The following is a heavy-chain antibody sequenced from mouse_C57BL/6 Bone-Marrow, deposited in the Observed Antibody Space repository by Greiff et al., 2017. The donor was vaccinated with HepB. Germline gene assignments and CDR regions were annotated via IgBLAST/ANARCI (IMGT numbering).Heavy chain of an antibody. Sequence: DVHLVESGGGLVQPGGSLKLSCAASGFTFSDYGMAWVRQAPRKGPEWVAYISNLAYSIYYADTVTGRFTISRENAKNTLYLEMSSLRSEDTAMYYCARDEGSVRVAWFAYWGQGTLVTVSA. J-gene: IGHJ3*01. CDR2: ISNLAYSI. D-gene: IGHD1-1*02. V-gene: IGHV5-15*01. CDR3: ARDEGSVRVAWFAY. CDR1: GFTFSDYG.